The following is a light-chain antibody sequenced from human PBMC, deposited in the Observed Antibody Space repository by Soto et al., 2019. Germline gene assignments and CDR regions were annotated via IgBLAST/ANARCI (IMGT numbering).Light chain of an antibody. V-gene: IGKV1-39*01. CDR2: AAS. CDR3: QKYNSAPRT. CDR1: QSISSY. Sequence: DFQRPQSPSSLFASVGDRVTITCRGSQSISSYLNWYQQKPGKAPKLLIYAASSLQSGVPSRFSGSRSGPDFTLTISSLQPEDVATYYCQKYNSAPRTFGQGAKV. J-gene: IGKJ1*01.